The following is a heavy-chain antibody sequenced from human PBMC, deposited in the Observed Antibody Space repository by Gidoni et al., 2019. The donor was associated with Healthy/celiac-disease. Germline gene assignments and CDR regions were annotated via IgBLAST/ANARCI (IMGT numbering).Heavy chain of an antibody. CDR1: GWSFSGYY. V-gene: IGHV4-34*01. CDR2: INHSGST. Sequence: QVQLQQWGAGLLKPSEPLSLTCAVYGWSFSGYYWRWIRQPPGKGLEWIGEINHSGSTNYNPSLKSRVTISVDTSKNQFSRKLSSVTAADTAVYYCARSGGALRLRRNWFDPWGQGTLVTVSS. J-gene: IGHJ5*02. CDR3: ARSGGALRLRRNWFDP. D-gene: IGHD3-3*01.